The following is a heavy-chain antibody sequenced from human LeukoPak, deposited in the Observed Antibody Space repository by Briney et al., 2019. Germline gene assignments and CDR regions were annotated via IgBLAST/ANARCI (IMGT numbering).Heavy chain of an antibody. CDR2: IDWDEDK. D-gene: IGHD6-13*01. Sequence: SGPTLVNPTQTLTLTCTFSGFSLITSGMCVSWIRQPPGKALEWLARIDWDEDKYYSASLKTRLTISKDTSKNQVVLTMTSMDRVDTATYYCAHRPSSWFPYFDYWGQGTLVTVSS. CDR3: AHRPSSWFPYFDY. CDR1: GFSLITSGMC. V-gene: IGHV2-70*12. J-gene: IGHJ4*02.